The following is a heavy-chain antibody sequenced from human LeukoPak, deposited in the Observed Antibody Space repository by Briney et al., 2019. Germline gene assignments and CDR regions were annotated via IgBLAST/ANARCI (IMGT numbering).Heavy chain of an antibody. D-gene: IGHD6-19*01. Sequence: GASVKVSCKASGYSFTAYYIHWVRQAPGQGLEWMGRINPSSGGTNYAQKFQGRVTMTRDTSISTAYMELTRLRSDDTAVYYCARLYNSGWAFDYWGQGTLVTVSS. CDR3: ARLYNSGWAFDY. V-gene: IGHV1-2*02. CDR1: GYSFTAYY. J-gene: IGHJ4*02. CDR2: INPSSGGT.